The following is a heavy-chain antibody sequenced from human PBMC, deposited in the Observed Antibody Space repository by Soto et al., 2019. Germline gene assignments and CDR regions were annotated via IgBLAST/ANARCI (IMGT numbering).Heavy chain of an antibody. CDR1: GFTFTSSA. Sequence: ASVKVSCKASGFTFTSSAVQWVRQARGRRLEWIGWIVVGSGNTNYAQKFQERVTITRDMSTSTAYMELSSLRSEDTAVYYCAARYCSSTSCYKYGMDVWGQGTTVTVSS. D-gene: IGHD2-2*02. CDR3: AARYCSSTSCYKYGMDV. V-gene: IGHV1-58*01. J-gene: IGHJ6*02. CDR2: IVVGSGNT.